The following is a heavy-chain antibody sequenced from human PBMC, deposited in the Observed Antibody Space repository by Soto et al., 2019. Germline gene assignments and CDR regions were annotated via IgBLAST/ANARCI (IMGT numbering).Heavy chain of an antibody. CDR2: IIPIFGTA. Sequence: ASVKVSCKASGYTFTSYAMHWVRQAPGQRLEWMGGIIPIFGTANYAQKFQGRVTITADESTSTAYMELSSLRSEDTAVYYCARDAGYSYGYRPYYFDYWGQGTLVTVSS. CDR3: ARDAGYSYGYRPYYFDY. J-gene: IGHJ4*02. CDR1: GYTFTSYA. V-gene: IGHV1-69*13. D-gene: IGHD5-18*01.